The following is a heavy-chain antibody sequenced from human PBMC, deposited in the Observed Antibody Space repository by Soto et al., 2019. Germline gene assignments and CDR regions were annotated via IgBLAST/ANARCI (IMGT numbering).Heavy chain of an antibody. Sequence: GGSLRLSCAASGFTFSRCGMNWIRQAPGKGLEWISYINPSDSTIYYADSVKGRFTVSRDNANSSLYLHMNTLRAEDTAVYYRAREFLYTGGLFDNWGQGKLVTVYS. CDR1: GFTFSRCG. D-gene: IGHD3-16*01. V-gene: IGHV3-48*01. J-gene: IGHJ4*02. CDR3: AREFLYTGGLFDN. CDR2: INPSDSTI.